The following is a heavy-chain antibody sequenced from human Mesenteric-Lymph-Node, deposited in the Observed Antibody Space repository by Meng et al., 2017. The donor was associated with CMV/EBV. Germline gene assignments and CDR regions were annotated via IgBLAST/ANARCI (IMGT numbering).Heavy chain of an antibody. CDR3: AIGYYYDSSGYSKYDY. CDR2: IIPIFGTA. D-gene: IGHD3-22*01. Sequence: SVKVSCKASGYTFTSYYMHWVRQAPGQGLEWMGGIIPIFGTANYAQKFQGRVTITTDESTSTAYMELSSLRSEDTAVYYCAIGYYYDSSGYSKYDYWGQGTLVTVSS. J-gene: IGHJ4*02. CDR1: GYTFTSYY. V-gene: IGHV1-69*05.